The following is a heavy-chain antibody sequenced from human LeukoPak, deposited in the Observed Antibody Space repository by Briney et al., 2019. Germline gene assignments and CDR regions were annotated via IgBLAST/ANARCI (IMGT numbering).Heavy chain of an antibody. V-gene: IGHV3-7*01. J-gene: IGHJ3*02. D-gene: IGHD3-16*02. CDR3: SSYYDYVSGSYRDDAFDI. CDR1: GFTFSSYW. CDR2: IKQDGSEK. Sequence: GGSLRLSCADSGFTFSSYWMSWVAQAPGKGLEWVANIKQDGSEKYYVDSVKGRFTISRDNAKNSLYLQMNSLRAEDTAVYYCSSYYDYVSGSYRDDAFDIWGQGTMVTVSS.